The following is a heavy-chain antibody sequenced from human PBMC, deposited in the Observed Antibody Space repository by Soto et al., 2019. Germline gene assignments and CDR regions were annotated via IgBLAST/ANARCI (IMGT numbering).Heavy chain of an antibody. J-gene: IGHJ4*02. CDR2: INAGNGNT. D-gene: IGHD3-3*01. V-gene: IGHV1-3*01. CDR1: GYTFTSYA. CDR3: ARTSGYDFFDY. Sequence: QVQLVQSGAEVKKPGASVKDSCKASGYTFTSYAMHWVRQAPGQSLEWMGWINAGNGNTKYSQKFQGRVTITSDTSASTAYIEMSSLSSEYTAVYYCARTSGYDFFDYWGQGTLVTVSS.